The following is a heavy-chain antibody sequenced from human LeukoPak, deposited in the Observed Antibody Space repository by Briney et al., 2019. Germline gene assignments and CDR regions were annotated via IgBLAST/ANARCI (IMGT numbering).Heavy chain of an antibody. CDR3: ARVGGYDSSGYYSEHFQH. V-gene: IGHV1-2*02. Sequence: ASVKVSCKASGYTFTGYYMHWVRQAPGQGLEWMGWINPNSGGTNYAQKFQGRVTMTRDTSISTAYMELSRLRSDDTAVYYCARVGGYDSSGYYSEHFQHWGQGTLVTVSS. CDR1: GYTFTGYY. CDR2: INPNSGGT. J-gene: IGHJ1*01. D-gene: IGHD3-22*01.